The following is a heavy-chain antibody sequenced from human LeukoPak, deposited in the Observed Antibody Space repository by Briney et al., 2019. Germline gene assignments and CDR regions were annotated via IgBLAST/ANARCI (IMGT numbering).Heavy chain of an antibody. Sequence: PGGSLRLSCAASGFTFSNYWMSWVRQAPGKGLEWVANIKHDGTDKYYVDSVKGRFTISRDNAKNSLFLQMNSLRAEDTAVYYCAGASGYYYAYYYYYMDVWGKGTTVTVSS. J-gene: IGHJ6*03. V-gene: IGHV3-7*03. CDR3: AGASGYYYAYYYYYMDV. D-gene: IGHD3-22*01. CDR2: IKHDGTDK. CDR1: GFTFSNYW.